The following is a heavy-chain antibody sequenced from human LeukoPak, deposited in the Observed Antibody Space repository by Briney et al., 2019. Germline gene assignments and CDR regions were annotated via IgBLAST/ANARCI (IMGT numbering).Heavy chain of an antibody. V-gene: IGHV3-21*01. CDR3: ARRGYSSGWYKRRRDYYFDY. CDR2: ISSSSSYI. J-gene: IGHJ4*02. D-gene: IGHD6-19*01. Sequence: GGSLRLSCAASGFTFSSYSMNWVRQAPGKGLEWVSSISSSSSYIYYADSVKGRFTISRDNAKNSLYLQMNSLRAEDTAVYYCARRGYSSGWYKRRRDYYFDYWGQGTLVTVSS. CDR1: GFTFSSYS.